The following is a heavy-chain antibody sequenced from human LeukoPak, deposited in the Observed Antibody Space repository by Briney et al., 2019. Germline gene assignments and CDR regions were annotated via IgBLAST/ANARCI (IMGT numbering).Heavy chain of an antibody. Sequence: GGSLRLSCAASGFTFSSYGMHWVRQAPGKGLEWVAVISYDGSNKYYADSVKGRFTISRDNSKNTLYLQMNSLRAEDTAVYYCAKDLSGSSSGMDVWGQGTTVTVPS. D-gene: IGHD3-22*01. CDR2: ISYDGSNK. J-gene: IGHJ6*02. CDR3: AKDLSGSSSGMDV. CDR1: GFTFSSYG. V-gene: IGHV3-30*18.